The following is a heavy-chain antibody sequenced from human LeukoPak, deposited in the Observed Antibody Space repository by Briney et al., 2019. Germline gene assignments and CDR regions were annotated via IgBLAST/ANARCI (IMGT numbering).Heavy chain of an antibody. Sequence: GGSLRLSCAASGFTFTTYWMSWVRQAPGKGLEWVSNIKYDGSAKYYVDSVKGRFTISRDNAKNSLYLQMNSLRAEDTAVYYCARGDYVDSSGNFNDAFDIWGQGTMVTV. CDR3: ARGDYVDSSGNFNDAFDI. J-gene: IGHJ3*02. D-gene: IGHD3-22*01. CDR1: GFTFTTYW. V-gene: IGHV3-7*01. CDR2: IKYDGSAK.